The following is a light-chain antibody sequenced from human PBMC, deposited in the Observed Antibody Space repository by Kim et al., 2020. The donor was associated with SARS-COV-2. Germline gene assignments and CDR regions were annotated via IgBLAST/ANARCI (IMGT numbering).Light chain of an antibody. CDR1: KLGDKY. CDR3: QAWDSSTKV. Sequence: VSAGQTASITCSGDKLGDKYACWYQQKPGQSPVLVIYQDSKRPSGIPERFSGYNAGNTATLNISGTQAMDEADYYCQAWDSSTKVFGTGTKVTVL. V-gene: IGLV3-1*01. J-gene: IGLJ1*01. CDR2: QDS.